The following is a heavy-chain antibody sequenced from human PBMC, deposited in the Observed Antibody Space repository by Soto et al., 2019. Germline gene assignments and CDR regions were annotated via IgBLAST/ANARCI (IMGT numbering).Heavy chain of an antibody. CDR1: GFTFSSSA. CDR3: AKSCSHAVCYIHY. J-gene: IGHJ4*02. CDR2: LSSGVSST. V-gene: IGHV3-23*01. Sequence: WGSLTLSCAASGFTFSSSAMNWVRQAPGKGLEWVSTLSSGVSSTYYADSVKGRFTISRDNSKNTLFLQMNSLRAEDTAVYYCAKSCSHAVCYIHYWGQGILVTVSS. D-gene: IGHD2-8*01.